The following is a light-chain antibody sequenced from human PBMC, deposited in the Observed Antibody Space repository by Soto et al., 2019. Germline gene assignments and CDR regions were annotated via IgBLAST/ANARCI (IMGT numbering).Light chain of an antibody. CDR2: SNN. CDR3: AAWDDSLNGPYV. Sequence: KRVTISCSGSSSNIGINTVNWYQQVPGTAPKLLIYSNNQRSSGVPDRFSGSKSGTSGSLAISGLQSEDEADYYCAAWDDSLNGPYVFGTGTKVTVL. J-gene: IGLJ1*01. V-gene: IGLV1-44*01. CDR1: SSNIGINT.